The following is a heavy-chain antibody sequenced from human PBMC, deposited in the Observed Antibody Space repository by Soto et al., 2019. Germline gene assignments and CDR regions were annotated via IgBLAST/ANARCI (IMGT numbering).Heavy chain of an antibody. CDR1: GFTFSSYS. Sequence: EVQLVESGGGLVKPGGSLRLSCAASGFTFSSYSMNWVRQAPGKGLEWVSSISSSSSCIYYADSVKARFTISRDNAKNSLYLQMNSLRAEETAVYYCARDQPGYSYGYGLGYWGQGTLVTVSS. D-gene: IGHD5-18*01. CDR3: ARDQPGYSYGYGLGY. CDR2: ISSSSSCI. V-gene: IGHV3-21*01. J-gene: IGHJ4*02.